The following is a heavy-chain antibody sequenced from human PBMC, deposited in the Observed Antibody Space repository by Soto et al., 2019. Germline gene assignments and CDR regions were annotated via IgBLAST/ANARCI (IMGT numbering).Heavy chain of an antibody. CDR1: GFSLTTSGVG. D-gene: IGHD3-3*01. V-gene: IGHV2-5*02. Sequence: QITLNESGPTVVRPTETLTLTCRFSGFSLTTSGVGVGWIRQSPGKAPEWLALIYWDDDKRYSASLKSRLTITKDTSKNQVVVTVSDLDPTDTATYYCAHRVLRTVFGLVTTTAIYFDFLDQGAPVAISS. CDR2: IYWDDDK. CDR3: AHRVLRTVFGLVTTTAIYFDF. J-gene: IGHJ4*02.